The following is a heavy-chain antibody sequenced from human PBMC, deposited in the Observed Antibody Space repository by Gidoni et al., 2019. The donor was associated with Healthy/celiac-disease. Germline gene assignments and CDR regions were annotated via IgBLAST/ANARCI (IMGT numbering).Heavy chain of an antibody. CDR2: ISGSGGST. CDR3: AKCPSTPLVDCGGDCYCYYFDY. J-gene: IGHJ4*02. Sequence: EVQLVESGGGLVQPGGSLRLSCAASGFTFSSYAMRWVSQAPGKGLEWVSAISGSGGSTYYADSVKGRFTISRDNSKNTLYLQMNSLRAEDTAVYYCAKCPSTPLVDCGGDCYCYYFDYWGQGTLVTVSS. D-gene: IGHD2-21*02. V-gene: IGHV3-23*04. CDR1: GFTFSSYA.